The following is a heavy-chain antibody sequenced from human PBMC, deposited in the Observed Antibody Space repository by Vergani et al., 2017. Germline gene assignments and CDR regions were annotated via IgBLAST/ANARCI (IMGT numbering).Heavy chain of an antibody. Sequence: QVQLVESGGGVVQPGRSLRLSCAASGFTFSSYGMHWVRQAPGKGLEGVAVISYDGSNKYYADYVKGRFTISRDNSKNTLYLQMNSLRAEDTAVYYCAKPHYGDYVPFDYWGQGTLVTVSS. D-gene: IGHD4-17*01. CDR2: ISYDGSNK. CDR1: GFTFSSYG. V-gene: IGHV3-30*18. J-gene: IGHJ4*02. CDR3: AKPHYGDYVPFDY.